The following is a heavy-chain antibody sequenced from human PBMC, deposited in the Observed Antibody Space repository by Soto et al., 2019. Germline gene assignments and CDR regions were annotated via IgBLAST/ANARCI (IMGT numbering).Heavy chain of an antibody. D-gene: IGHD1-26*01. V-gene: IGHV1-69*01. CDR1: GGTLSRYG. J-gene: IGHJ4*02. Sequence: QVQLVQSGAEVKKPGSSVKVSCTASGGTLSRYGFTWVRQAPGQGFQWMGGIIPIFGTTHYEKNFQGRLSITAAESTSTVYMELSSLRSDDTAIYFCARTYYQWEALHYFDFWGQGTLVTVSS. CDR2: IIPIFGTT. CDR3: ARTYYQWEALHYFDF.